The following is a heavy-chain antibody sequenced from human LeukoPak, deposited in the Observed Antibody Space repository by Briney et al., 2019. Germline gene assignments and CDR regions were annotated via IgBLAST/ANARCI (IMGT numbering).Heavy chain of an antibody. J-gene: IGHJ4*02. CDR1: GFTFDDHG. CDR2: IKWDGGST. D-gene: IGHD6-13*01. CDR3: ARGAGSSWYFYFDY. Sequence: GGSLRLSCATSGFTFDDHGMSWVRQVPGKGLEWVSGIKWDGGSTVYADSVKGRFTISRDNAKNSLYLQMNSLRVEDTAVYHCARGAGSSWYFYFDYWGQGTLVTVSS. V-gene: IGHV3-20*01.